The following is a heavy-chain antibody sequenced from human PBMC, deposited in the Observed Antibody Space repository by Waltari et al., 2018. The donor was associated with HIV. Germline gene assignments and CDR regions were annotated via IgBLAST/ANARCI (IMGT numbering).Heavy chain of an antibody. Sequence: QVYLMESGGGVVQPGGSLKLPCAASGFTLSSYGMHWVRQAPGKGLEWVAVIWSDGYNKFYADSVRGRFTFSRDNSKYTLSLQMNSLRAEDTALYYCVKERGPFNGFDIWGQGTMVTVSS. CDR2: IWSDGYNK. CDR1: GFTLSSYG. V-gene: IGHV3-33*06. CDR3: VKERGPFNGFDI. J-gene: IGHJ3*02. D-gene: IGHD3-16*01.